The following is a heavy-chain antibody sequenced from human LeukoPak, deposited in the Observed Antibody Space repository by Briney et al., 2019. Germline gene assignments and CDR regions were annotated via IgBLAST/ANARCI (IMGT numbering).Heavy chain of an antibody. CDR1: GFSLSSYW. D-gene: IGHD1-26*01. CDR3: ARAQGSYCHYYMDV. Sequence: RGSLRLSCAASGFSLSSYWMSWVRQAAGKGLEWVGNIKQDGSEKYYVDSVKGPFTISSNNAKNSLYMQMNSLRAEDTAVYYCARAQGSYCHYYMDVWGKGTTVTVSS. V-gene: IGHV3-7*03. J-gene: IGHJ6*03. CDR2: IKQDGSEK.